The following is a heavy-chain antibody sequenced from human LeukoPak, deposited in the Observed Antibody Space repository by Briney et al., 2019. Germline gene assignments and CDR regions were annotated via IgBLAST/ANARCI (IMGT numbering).Heavy chain of an antibody. CDR1: GGTFSSYA. D-gene: IGHD2-15*01. CDR2: IIPILGIT. Sequence: ASVKVSFKASGGTFSSYAMNWVRQAPGQGLEWMGRIIPILGITIHAQKFQGRVTITADKSTRTAYMELSSLRSEDTAVYYCADLGYCSGGSCYPFDYWGQGAQVTVSS. CDR3: ADLGYCSGGSCYPFDY. V-gene: IGHV1-69*04. J-gene: IGHJ4*02.